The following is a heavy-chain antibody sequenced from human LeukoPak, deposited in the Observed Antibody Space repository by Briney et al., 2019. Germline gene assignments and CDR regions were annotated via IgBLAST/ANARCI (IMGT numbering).Heavy chain of an antibody. CDR2: ISSSSSTI. J-gene: IGHJ4*02. Sequence: TGGSLRLSCAASGFTLSSYSMNWVRQAPGKGLEWVSYISSSSSTIPDADSVKGRFTISSDNAKNSLYLQMNSLREEDTAVYYCAKDARRTSGWYFFDYWGQGTLVTVSS. CDR3: AKDARRTSGWYFFDY. D-gene: IGHD6-19*01. V-gene: IGHV3-48*02. CDR1: GFTLSSYS.